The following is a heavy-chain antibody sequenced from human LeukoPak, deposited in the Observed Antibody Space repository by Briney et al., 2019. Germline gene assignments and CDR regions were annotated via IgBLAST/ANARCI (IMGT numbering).Heavy chain of an antibody. CDR1: GFTFSSHW. V-gene: IGHV3-7*01. CDR3: ARNRLNIDY. J-gene: IGHJ4*02. D-gene: IGHD1-14*01. CDR2: IKEDGSEK. Sequence: GGSLRLSCAASGFTFSSHWMSWVRQAPGKGLEWVANIKEDGSEKYYVDSVKGRFTISRDNAKNSLYLQMNSLRAEDTAVYYRARNRLNIDYWGQRTLVTVSS.